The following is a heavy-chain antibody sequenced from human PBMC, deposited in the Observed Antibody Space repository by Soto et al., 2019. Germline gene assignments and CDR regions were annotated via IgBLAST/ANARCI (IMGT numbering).Heavy chain of an antibody. J-gene: IGHJ4*02. V-gene: IGHV3-74*01. CDR2: INSEGSST. CDR3: AREAVGTTGY. CDR1: GFTFSRYW. D-gene: IGHD1-26*01. Sequence: GGSLRLSXAASGFTFSRYWMHWVRQAPGKGPVWVSRINSEGSSTSYADSVKGRFTISRDNAKNTLYLQMNSLRAEDTAMYYCAREAVGTTGYWGQGTLVTVSS.